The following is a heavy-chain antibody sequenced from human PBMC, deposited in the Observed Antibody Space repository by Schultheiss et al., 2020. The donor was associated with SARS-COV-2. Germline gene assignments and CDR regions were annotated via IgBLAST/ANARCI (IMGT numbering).Heavy chain of an antibody. CDR3: AKAAVGGGHFDY. J-gene: IGHJ4*02. Sequence: GGSLRLSCVASGVIFSNDDMHWVRQAPGKGLEWVAVISYDGSNKYYADSVKGRFTISRDNSKNTLYLQMNSLRAEDTAVYYCAKAAVGGGHFDYWGQGTLVTVSS. CDR1: GVIFSNDD. V-gene: IGHV3-30*18. D-gene: IGHD1-26*01. CDR2: ISYDGSNK.